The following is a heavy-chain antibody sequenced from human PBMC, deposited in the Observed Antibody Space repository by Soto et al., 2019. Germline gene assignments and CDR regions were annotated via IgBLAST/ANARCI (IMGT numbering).Heavy chain of an antibody. J-gene: IGHJ6*02. CDR2: VYYSGST. Sequence: SETLSLTCGVSGGSISSISWWSWGRQTPGKGLEWIGGVYYSGSTYYNPSLTSRVTISIDTSKNQFFLNLSSVTAADTAVYYCAAKYNYDFWSGYYYYYGMDVWGPGTTVTASS. CDR3: AAKYNYDFWSGYYYYYGMDV. V-gene: IGHV4-4*02. CDR1: GGSISSISW. D-gene: IGHD3-3*01.